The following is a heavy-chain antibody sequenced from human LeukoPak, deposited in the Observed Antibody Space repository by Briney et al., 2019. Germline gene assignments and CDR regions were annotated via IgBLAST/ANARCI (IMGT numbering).Heavy chain of an antibody. CDR3: ARDDCSSTSCYSHFDY. CDR1: GYTFINYD. V-gene: IGHV1-8*01. J-gene: IGHJ4*02. CDR2: MNPNNDNI. D-gene: IGHD2-2*01. Sequence: ASVKVSCKASGYTFINYDINWVRQATGQGLEWMGYMNPNNDNIGYAQKFQGRVTMTRDTSISTAFMELSNLRSEDTAVYYCARDDCSSTSCYSHFDYWGQGTLVTVSS.